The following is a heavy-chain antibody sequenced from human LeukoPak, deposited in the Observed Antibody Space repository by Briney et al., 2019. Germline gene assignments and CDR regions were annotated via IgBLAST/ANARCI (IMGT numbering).Heavy chain of an antibody. V-gene: IGHV1-69*04. CDR2: IIPILGIA. D-gene: IGHD5-24*01. J-gene: IGHJ4*02. CDR1: GGTFTSYA. CDR3: ARDMRDGMDY. Sequence: ASVKLSCKSSGGTFTSYAIGWVRQAPGPGLEWMGRIIPILGIANYAQKFQGRVTITADKSTSTAYMELSSLRSEDTAVYYCARDMRDGMDYWGQGTLVTVSS.